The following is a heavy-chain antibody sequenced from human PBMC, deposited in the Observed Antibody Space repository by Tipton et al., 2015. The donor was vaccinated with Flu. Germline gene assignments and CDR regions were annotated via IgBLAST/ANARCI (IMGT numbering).Heavy chain of an antibody. CDR1: GFTFNTYQ. D-gene: IGHD3-22*01. V-gene: IGHV3-48*03. CDR2: ISSSGDPI. J-gene: IGHJ6*02. Sequence: SLRLSCIGSGFTFNTYQMNWVRQAPGKGLEWVSYISSSGDPIFYADSVRGRFTISRDNAKNSLYLQMNTLRAEDTAVYYCASPYYYDSSGYYYLHYYGMDVWGQGTTVTVSS. CDR3: ASPYYYDSSGYYYLHYYGMDV.